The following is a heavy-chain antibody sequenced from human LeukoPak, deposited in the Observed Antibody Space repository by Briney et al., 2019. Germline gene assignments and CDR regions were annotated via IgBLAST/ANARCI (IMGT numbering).Heavy chain of an antibody. J-gene: IGHJ3*02. CDR3: ARESQYCSGGSCYSGAFDI. D-gene: IGHD2-15*01. V-gene: IGHV3-7*01. CDR1: GFTFSSYW. CDR2: IKQDGSEK. Sequence: GSLRLSCAASGFTFSSYWMSWVRQAPGKGLEWVANIKQDGSEKYYVDSVKGRFTISRDNAKNSLYLQMNSLRAEDTAVYYCARESQYCSGGSCYSGAFDIWGQGTMVTVSS.